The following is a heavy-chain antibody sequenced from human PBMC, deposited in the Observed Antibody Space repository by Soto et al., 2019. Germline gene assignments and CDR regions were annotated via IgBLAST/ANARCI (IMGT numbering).Heavy chain of an antibody. V-gene: IGHV4-61*01. J-gene: IGHJ6*01. D-gene: IGHD4-17*01. CDR3: DRDPHDYGLPAGGMDL. CDR1: GGSVSIGTHY. CDR2: IYPSRST. Sequence: SESLSLTFTVSGGSVSIGTHYWSLIRQPPGKGLEWIGHIYPSRSTKYPHPLKSRVTISAHTSKNQLPLQLSYLTAADTAVYSSDRDPHDYGLPAGGMDLWGQGTTVTVSS.